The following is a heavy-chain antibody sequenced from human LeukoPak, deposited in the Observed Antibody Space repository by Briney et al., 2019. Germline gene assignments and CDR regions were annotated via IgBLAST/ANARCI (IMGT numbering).Heavy chain of an antibody. CDR2: INHSGST. CDR3: ARGRPVLLWFGEPSNWFDP. Sequence: KASEPVSLICAVYGRSFSGYYWSWIRQPPGKVLQCLGEINHSGSTNYNPSLKSRVTISVDTSKNQFSLKLSSVTAADSAVYYCARGRPVLLWFGEPSNWFDPWGQGTLVTVSS. CDR1: GRSFSGYY. D-gene: IGHD3-10*01. V-gene: IGHV4-34*01. J-gene: IGHJ5*02.